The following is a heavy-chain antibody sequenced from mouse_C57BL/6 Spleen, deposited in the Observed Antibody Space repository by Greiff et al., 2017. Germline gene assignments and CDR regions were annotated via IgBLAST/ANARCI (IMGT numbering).Heavy chain of an antibody. J-gene: IGHJ2*01. Sequence: QVHVKQPGAELVMPGASVKLSCKASGYTFTSYWMHWVKQRPGQGLEWIGEIDPSDSYTNYNQKFKGKSTLTVDKSSSTAYMQLSSLTSEDSAVYYCARGAVYYRYFDYWGQGTTLTVSS. V-gene: IGHV1-69*01. CDR1: GYTFTSYW. CDR3: ARGAVYYRYFDY. CDR2: IDPSDSYT. D-gene: IGHD2-14*01.